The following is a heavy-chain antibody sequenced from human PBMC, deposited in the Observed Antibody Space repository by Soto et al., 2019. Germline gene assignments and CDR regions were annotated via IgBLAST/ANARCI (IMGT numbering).Heavy chain of an antibody. V-gene: IGHV1-69*12. J-gene: IGHJ6*02. CDR1: GGTFSSYA. CDR2: VIPIFGTA. D-gene: IGHD1-1*01. CDR3: ARGTTQGSMDV. Sequence: QVHLVQSGAEVKKPGSSVKVSCKASGGTFSSYAISWVRQAPGQGLEWMGGVIPIFGTANYAQKFQGRGTITADESTSTAYMELGSLRSEDTAVYYCARGTTQGSMDVWGQGTTVTVSS.